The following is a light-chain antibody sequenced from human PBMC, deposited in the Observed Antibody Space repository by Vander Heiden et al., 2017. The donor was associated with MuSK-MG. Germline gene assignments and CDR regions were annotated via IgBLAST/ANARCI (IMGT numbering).Light chain of an antibody. CDR3: EAWDDSRNGVV. CDR2: YDD. CDR1: SSNIGNNA. Sequence: QSVLTQPPSVSEAPSQSVTISCSGSSSNIGNNAVNGYQQSPGEAPNLLIYYDDVRPSGVSDRFSGSKSGTTATLAISGVQSEDEADYYCEAWDDSRNGVVFGGGTKLTVL. V-gene: IGLV1-36*01. J-gene: IGLJ2*01.